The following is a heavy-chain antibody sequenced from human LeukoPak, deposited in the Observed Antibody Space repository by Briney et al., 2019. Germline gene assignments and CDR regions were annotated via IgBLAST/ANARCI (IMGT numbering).Heavy chain of an antibody. V-gene: IGHV4-31*03. CDR3: ARAPIYCSGGSCYYYYYGMDV. CDR1: GGSISSGGYY. J-gene: IGHJ6*02. CDR2: IYYSGST. Sequence: SETLSLTCTVSGGSISSGGYYWSWIRQHPGKGLEWIGYIYYSGSTYYNPSLKSRVTIPVDTSKNQFSLKLSSVTAADTAVYYCARAPIYCSGGSCYYYYYGMDVWGQGTTVTVSS. D-gene: IGHD2-15*01.